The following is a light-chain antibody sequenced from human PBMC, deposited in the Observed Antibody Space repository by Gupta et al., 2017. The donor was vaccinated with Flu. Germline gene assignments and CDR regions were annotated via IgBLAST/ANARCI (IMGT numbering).Light chain of an antibody. Sequence: PSSLSASTGDRVTISCRASQGISSYLAWYQQKPGKAPKLLIYAASTVQSGVPSRFSGSGSGTDFTLTISCLQSEDFATYYCQHEDSSPSTFGQGTKVEIK. CDR3: QHEDSSPST. V-gene: IGKV1-8*01. J-gene: IGKJ1*01. CDR2: AAS. CDR1: QGISSY.